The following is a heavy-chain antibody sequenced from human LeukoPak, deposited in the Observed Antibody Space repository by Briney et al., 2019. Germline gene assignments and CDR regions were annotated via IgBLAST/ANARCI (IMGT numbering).Heavy chain of an antibody. CDR2: ISDSGEST. CDR1: GFSFSSYA. J-gene: IGHJ4*02. D-gene: IGHD5-12*01. V-gene: IGHV3-23*01. Sequence: GGSLKLSCAASGFSFSSYAMSWVRQAPGKGLEWVSTISDSGESTYYADSVKGRFTISRGNSKNTVYLQMNSLRVEDTAVYYCAKSHSVGYRGYFDYWSQGTLVTVSS. CDR3: AKSHSVGYRGYFDY.